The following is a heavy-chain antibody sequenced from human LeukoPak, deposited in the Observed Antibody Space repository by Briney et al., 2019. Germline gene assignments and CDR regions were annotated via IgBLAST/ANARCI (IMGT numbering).Heavy chain of an antibody. V-gene: IGHV3-64D*06. D-gene: IGHD2-2*01. CDR1: GFTFSSYA. CDR3: VKGSSTSYTAVIDY. CDR2: ISSNGGST. Sequence: GGSLRLSCSASGFTFSSYAMHWVRQAPGKGLEYVSAISSNGGSTYYADSVKGRFTISRDNPKNTLYLQMSSLRAEDTAVYYCVKGSSTSYTAVIDYWGQGTLVTVSS. J-gene: IGHJ4*02.